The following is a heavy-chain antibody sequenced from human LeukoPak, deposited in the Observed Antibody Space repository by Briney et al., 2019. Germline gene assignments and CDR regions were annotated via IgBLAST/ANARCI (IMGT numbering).Heavy chain of an antibody. Sequence: SETLSLTCTVSGGSISSSSYDWGWIRQPPGKGLEWIGSIYYSGSTYYNPSLKSRVTISVDTSKNQFSLKLSSVTAADTAVYYCARDSSSSYYYYMDVWGKGTTVTVSS. V-gene: IGHV4-39*07. J-gene: IGHJ6*03. CDR2: IYYSGST. CDR3: ARDSSSSYYYYMDV. D-gene: IGHD6-6*01. CDR1: GGSISSSSYD.